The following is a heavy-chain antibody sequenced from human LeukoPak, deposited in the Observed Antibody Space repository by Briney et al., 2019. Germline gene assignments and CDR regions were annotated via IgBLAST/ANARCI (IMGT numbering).Heavy chain of an antibody. CDR3: ARGRPHGNDY. Sequence: GGSLRLSCAASGFTFSNYWMHWVRQAPGKGLVWVSRINSDGSSTTYADSVKGRFTISRDNAKNTLYLQMNSLRVEDTAVYYCARGRPHGNDYWGQGTLVTVSS. CDR1: GFTFSNYW. J-gene: IGHJ4*02. D-gene: IGHD4-23*01. CDR2: INSDGSST. V-gene: IGHV3-74*01.